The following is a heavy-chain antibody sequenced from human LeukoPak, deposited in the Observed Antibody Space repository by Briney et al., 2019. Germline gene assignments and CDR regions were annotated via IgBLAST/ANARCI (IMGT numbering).Heavy chain of an antibody. V-gene: IGHV3-23*01. Sequence: GGSLRLSCAASGFTFSSYSMNWVRQAPGKGLEWVSAISGSGGSTYYADSVKGRFTISRDNSKNTLYLQMNSLRAEDTAVYYCAKDGGTSVAFDIWGQGTMVTVSS. CDR1: GFTFSSYS. CDR2: ISGSGGST. J-gene: IGHJ3*02. D-gene: IGHD3-16*01. CDR3: AKDGGTSVAFDI.